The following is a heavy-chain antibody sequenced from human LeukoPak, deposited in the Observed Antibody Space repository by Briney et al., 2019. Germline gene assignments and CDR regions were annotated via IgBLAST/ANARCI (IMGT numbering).Heavy chain of an antibody. D-gene: IGHD1-26*01. V-gene: IGHV1-2*02. CDR3: ARDYSGSYSDAFDI. J-gene: IGHJ3*02. CDR2: INPNSGGT. CDR1: GYTFTGYY. Sequence: ASVKVSCKASGYTFTGYYMHWVRLAPGQGLEWMGWINPNSGGTNYAQKFQGRVTMTRDTSISTAYMELSRLRSDDTAVYYCARDYSGSYSDAFDIWGQGTMVTVSS.